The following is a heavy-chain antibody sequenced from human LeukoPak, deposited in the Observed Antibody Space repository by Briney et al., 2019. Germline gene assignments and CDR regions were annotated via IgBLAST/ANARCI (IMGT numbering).Heavy chain of an antibody. Sequence: GGSLRLSCAASGFTFSSYWMNWARQAPGKGLEWVASINHNGNVNYYVDSVKGRFTISRDNAKNSLYLQMSNLRAEDTAVYYCARDRLPAAIWVGYYYYGMDVWGQGTTVTVSS. CDR2: INHNGNVN. D-gene: IGHD2-2*01. CDR1: GFTFSSYW. V-gene: IGHV3-7*01. J-gene: IGHJ6*02. CDR3: ARDRLPAAIWVGYYYYGMDV.